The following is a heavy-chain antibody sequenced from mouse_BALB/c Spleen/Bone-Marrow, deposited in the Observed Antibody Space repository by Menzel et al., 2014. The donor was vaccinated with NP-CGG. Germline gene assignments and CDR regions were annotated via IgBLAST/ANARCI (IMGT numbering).Heavy chain of an antibody. CDR3: TRSNYGYWYFDV. J-gene: IGHJ1*01. Sequence: QVQLQQSGAELVKPGASVKLSCKASGYTFSSYYMYWVKQRPGQGLEWIGGINPSDGGTKFNEKFKSKATLTVDKSSSTAYMQLSSLTSEDSAVYYCTRSNYGYWYFDVWGAGTTVTVSS. D-gene: IGHD1-1*01. V-gene: IGHV1-53*01. CDR1: GYTFSSYY. CDR2: INPSDGGT.